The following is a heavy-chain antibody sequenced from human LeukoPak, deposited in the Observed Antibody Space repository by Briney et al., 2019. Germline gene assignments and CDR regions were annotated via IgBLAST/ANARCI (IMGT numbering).Heavy chain of an antibody. CDR2: IYYSGST. Sequence: SETLSLTCTVSGGSISSYYWSWIRQPPGKGLEWIGCIYYSGSTNYNPSFKSRVTISVDTSKNQFSLKLSSVTAADTAVYYCARIYGSGSYYEFDYWGQGTLVTVSS. V-gene: IGHV4-59*01. CDR1: GGSISSYY. J-gene: IGHJ4*02. CDR3: ARIYGSGSYYEFDY. D-gene: IGHD3-10*01.